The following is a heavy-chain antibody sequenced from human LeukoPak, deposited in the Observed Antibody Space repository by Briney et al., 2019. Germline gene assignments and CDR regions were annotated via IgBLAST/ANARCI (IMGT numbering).Heavy chain of an antibody. J-gene: IGHJ5*02. Sequence: PGGSLRLSCAASGLTFSSYSMNWARHAPGRGLEWGSYITSSRNYIYYADSVKGRFTISRDNAKNSVYLQLHSQRAEDTAVHYCARAALGGMSHNWFDPWGQGTVVSVS. CDR2: ITSSRNYI. CDR1: GLTFSSYS. CDR3: ARAALGGMSHNWFDP. V-gene: IGHV3-21*01.